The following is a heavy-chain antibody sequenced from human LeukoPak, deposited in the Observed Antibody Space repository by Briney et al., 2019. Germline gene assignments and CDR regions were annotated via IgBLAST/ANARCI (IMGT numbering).Heavy chain of an antibody. CDR3: AKGAEEGVVITAVYYYHMDV. D-gene: IGHD3-22*01. J-gene: IGHJ6*03. Sequence: GGTLRLSCVASGFTFTNHGMNWFRQAPGKGLEWVSTLSASGYNTYYGDSVKGRFTISRDNVKNTLYLQMNSLSAEDTAIYFCAKGAEEGVVITAVYYYHMDVWGRGTTVTISS. V-gene: IGHV3-23*01. CDR2: LSASGYNT. CDR1: GFTFTNHG.